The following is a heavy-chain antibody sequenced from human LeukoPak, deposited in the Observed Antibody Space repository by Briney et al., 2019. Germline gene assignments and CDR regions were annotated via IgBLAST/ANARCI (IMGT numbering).Heavy chain of an antibody. CDR2: INHSGST. J-gene: IGHJ4*02. Sequence: SETLSLTCAVYGGSFSGYYWSWIRQPPGKGLEWIGEINHSGSTNYNPSLKSRVTISVDTSKNQFSLKLSSVAAADTAVYYCARGYDWSSYFDYWGQGTLVTVSS. D-gene: IGHD3-9*01. CDR3: ARGYDWSSYFDY. V-gene: IGHV4-34*01. CDR1: GGSFSGYY.